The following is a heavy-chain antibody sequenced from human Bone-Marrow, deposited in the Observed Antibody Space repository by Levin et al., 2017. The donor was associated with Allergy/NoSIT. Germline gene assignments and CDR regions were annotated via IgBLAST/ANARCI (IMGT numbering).Heavy chain of an antibody. CDR2: IYYSGST. Sequence: TSETLSLTCTVSGGSISSSSYYWGWIRQPPGKGLEWIGSIYYSGSTYYNPSLKSRVTISVDTSKNQFSLKLSSVTAADTAVYYCASGNPRMVHVAATGRAEYNWFDPWGQGTLVTVSS. V-gene: IGHV4-39*01. D-gene: IGHD2-15*01. J-gene: IGHJ5*02. CDR1: GGSISSSSYY. CDR3: ASGNPRMVHVAATGRAEYNWFDP.